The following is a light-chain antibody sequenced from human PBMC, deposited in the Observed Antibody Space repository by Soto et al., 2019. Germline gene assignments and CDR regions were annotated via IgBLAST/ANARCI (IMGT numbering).Light chain of an antibody. CDR1: SIGTKS. CDR2: DNS. J-gene: IGLJ1*01. Sequence: SYELTQPPSVSVAPGQTARLTCESTSIGTKSVHWYQQKPGQAPVLVVYDNSGRPSLIPERFSGSNSGNTATLSITRVEAGDEAVYFCQVWDSNTDHGVFGSGTKLTVL. V-gene: IGLV3-21*02. CDR3: QVWDSNTDHGV.